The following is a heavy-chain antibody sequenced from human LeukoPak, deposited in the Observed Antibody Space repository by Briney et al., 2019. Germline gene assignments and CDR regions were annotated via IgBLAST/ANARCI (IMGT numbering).Heavy chain of an antibody. J-gene: IGHJ4*02. D-gene: IGHD3-10*01. CDR1: GFTFSSYW. Sequence: GGSLRLSCAASGFTFSSYWMHWVRQAPGKGLVWVSRIDSDGSTTYADSVKGRLTISRDNAKNTLYLQMNSLRVEDTGVYYCARGGSGSLDYWGQGTLVTVSS. V-gene: IGHV3-74*03. CDR3: ARGGSGSLDY. CDR2: IDSDGST.